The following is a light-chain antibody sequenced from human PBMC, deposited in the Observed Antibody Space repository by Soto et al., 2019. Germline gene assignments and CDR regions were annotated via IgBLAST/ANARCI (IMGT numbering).Light chain of an antibody. Sequence: QSVLTRAPSASGTPGQRVTISCSGSSSSIGSNTVSWYQQVPGTAPKLLIYSNDQRPSGVPDRFSGSKSGTSASLAIGGLQSEDEADYYCAAWEGSLNGWVFGGGTKVTVL. CDR2: SND. CDR1: SSSIGSNT. J-gene: IGLJ3*02. CDR3: AAWEGSLNGWV. V-gene: IGLV1-44*01.